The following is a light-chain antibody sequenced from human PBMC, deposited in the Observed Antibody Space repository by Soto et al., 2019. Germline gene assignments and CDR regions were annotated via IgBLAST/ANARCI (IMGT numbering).Light chain of an antibody. CDR2: GNN. Sequence: QSVLTQPPSVSGAPGQRVTISCTGSSSNIGAGYDVHWYQQLPGTAPKLVIYGNNNRPSGVPDRFSGSKSGTSASLAITGLQAGDEADYYCQSYDSGLSGCVFGSGTKGTVL. J-gene: IGLJ1*01. CDR1: SSNIGAGYD. V-gene: IGLV1-40*01. CDR3: QSYDSGLSGCV.